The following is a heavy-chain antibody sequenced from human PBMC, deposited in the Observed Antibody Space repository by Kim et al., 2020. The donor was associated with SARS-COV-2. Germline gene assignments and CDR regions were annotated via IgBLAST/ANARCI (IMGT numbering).Heavy chain of an antibody. CDR1: GFTFSSYS. CDR3: ARDHLPSEYYDSSGPPHPPPFDY. V-gene: IGHV3-48*02. D-gene: IGHD3-22*01. J-gene: IGHJ4*02. CDR2: ISSSSSTI. Sequence: GGSLRLSCAASGFTFSSYSMNWVRQAPGKGLEWVSYISSSSSTIYYADSVKGRFTISRDNAKNSLYLQMNSLRDEDTAVYYCARDHLPSEYYDSSGPPHPPPFDYWRQGTLVTVSS.